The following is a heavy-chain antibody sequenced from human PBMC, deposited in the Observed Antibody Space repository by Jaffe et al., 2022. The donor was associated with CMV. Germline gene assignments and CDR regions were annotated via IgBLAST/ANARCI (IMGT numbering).Heavy chain of an antibody. J-gene: IGHJ5*02. CDR3: AADYDFWSRNWFDP. V-gene: IGHV1-58*01. CDR1: GFTFTSSA. D-gene: IGHD3-3*01. CDR2: IVVGSGNT. Sequence: QMQLVQSGPEVKKPGTSVKVSCKASGFTFTSSAVQWVRQARGQRLEWIGWIVVGSGNTNYAQKFQERVTITRDMSTSTAYMELSSLRSEDTAVYYCAADYDFWSRNWFDPWGQGTLVTVSS.